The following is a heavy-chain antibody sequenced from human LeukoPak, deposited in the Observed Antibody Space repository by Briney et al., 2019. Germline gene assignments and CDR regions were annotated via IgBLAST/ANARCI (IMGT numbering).Heavy chain of an antibody. D-gene: IGHD6-19*01. CDR1: GGSVSGYY. V-gene: IGHV4-4*08. CDR2: IYNSVTT. Sequence: SETLSLTCTVSGGSVSGYYWSWIRQPPGKGLEWIAYIYNSVTTNYSPSLKSRATISVDASKNQFSLNLSSVTAADTAVYYCARMVPGWNFDYWGQGTLVTVSS. J-gene: IGHJ4*02. CDR3: ARMVPGWNFDY.